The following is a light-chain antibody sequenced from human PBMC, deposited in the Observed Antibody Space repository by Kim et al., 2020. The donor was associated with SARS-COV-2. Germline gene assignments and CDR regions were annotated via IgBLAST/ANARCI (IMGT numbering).Light chain of an antibody. J-gene: IGLJ3*02. CDR3: TSYTSTSTWV. CDR1: SSDIGDNNY. V-gene: IGLV2-14*03. Sequence: QSALTQPASVSGSPGQLITISCTGTSSDIGDNNYVSWFQQHPGKAPKLMTYEVSNRPSGISNRFSGSKSGNTASLTISGLQAEDEADYYCTSYTSTSTWVFGRGTQLTVL. CDR2: EVS.